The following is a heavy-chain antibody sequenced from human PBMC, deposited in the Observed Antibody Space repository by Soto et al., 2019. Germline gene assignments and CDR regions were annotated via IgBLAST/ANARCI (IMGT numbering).Heavy chain of an antibody. CDR3: AHSFLIDNSGWSSDY. V-gene: IGHV2-5*02. Sequence: SGPTLVNPTQTLTLTCTFSGFSLSTRGVGVGWIRQPPGKALEWLALIYWDNDKRYSPSLKSRLTITKDSSKNQVVLTMTNMDPVDTATYYCAHSFLIDNSGWSSDYWGQGTLVTVSS. CDR1: GFSLSTRGVG. J-gene: IGHJ4*02. CDR2: IYWDNDK. D-gene: IGHD6-19*01.